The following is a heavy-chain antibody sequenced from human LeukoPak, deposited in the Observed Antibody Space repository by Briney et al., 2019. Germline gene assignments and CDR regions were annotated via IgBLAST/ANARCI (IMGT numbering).Heavy chain of an antibody. CDR3: GRASRSGRPAGIDY. Sequence: GGSLKLSCAASGFTCSGSSIHWVRQASGKGLEWVGRIKGKADNYATAYVASVKGRFTVSRDDSKNTAYLQMNSLKTEDTAVYYCGRASRSGRPAGIDYWGQGTLVTVSS. CDR2: IKGKADNYAT. CDR1: GFTCSGSS. J-gene: IGHJ4*02. D-gene: IGHD3-3*01. V-gene: IGHV3-73*01.